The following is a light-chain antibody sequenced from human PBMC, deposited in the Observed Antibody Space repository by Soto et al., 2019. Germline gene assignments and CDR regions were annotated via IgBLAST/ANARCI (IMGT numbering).Light chain of an antibody. CDR3: NSFTTSSTLV. CDR2: DVS. J-gene: IGLJ2*01. Sequence: QSALTQPASVSGSPGQSITISCTGTSSDVGAYNYVFWYQHHPGKAPKLMIYDVSNRPSGVSNRFSGSKSGNTASLTISGLQAEDEADYYCNSFTTSSTLVFGGGTKLTVL. V-gene: IGLV2-14*03. CDR1: SSDVGAYNY.